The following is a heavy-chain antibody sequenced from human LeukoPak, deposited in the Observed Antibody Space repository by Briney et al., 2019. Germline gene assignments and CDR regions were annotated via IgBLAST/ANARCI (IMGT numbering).Heavy chain of an antibody. J-gene: IGHJ4*02. Sequence: GGSLRLSCAASGFTFDDYAMHWVRQAPGKGLEWVSGIGWNSGDIAYADSVKGRFTISRNNTTNSLYLQMNSLRVEDTALYYCAKGSGSYYNLAFDCWGQGTLVTVSS. CDR3: AKGSGSYYNLAFDC. D-gene: IGHD3-10*01. V-gene: IGHV3-9*01. CDR2: IGWNSGDI. CDR1: GFTFDDYA.